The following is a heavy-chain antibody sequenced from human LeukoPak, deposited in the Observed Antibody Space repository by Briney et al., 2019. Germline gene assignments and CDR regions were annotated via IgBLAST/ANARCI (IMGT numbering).Heavy chain of an antibody. CDR1: GGTFSSYA. J-gene: IGHJ4*02. D-gene: IGHD2-15*01. CDR2: IIPILGIA. Sequence: SVKVSCKASGGTFSSYAISWVRQAPGQGLEWMGRIIPILGIANYALKFQGRVTITADKSTSTAYMELSSLRSEDTAVYYCARGPSDYCSGGSCYKVGFDYWGQGTLVTVSS. V-gene: IGHV1-69*04. CDR3: ARGPSDYCSGGSCYKVGFDY.